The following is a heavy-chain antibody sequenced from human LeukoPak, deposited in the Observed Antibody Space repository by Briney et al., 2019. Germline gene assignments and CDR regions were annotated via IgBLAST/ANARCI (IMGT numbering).Heavy chain of an antibody. CDR2: INPGDSDT. D-gene: IGHD6-19*01. J-gene: IGHJ4*02. CDR3: TRLVRGSGWFPFDY. Sequence: GASLKISCKGSGYTFTNYWIAWVRQLPGKGLEWMGIINPGDSDTRYRPSFQGQVTISADKSINTAYLQWSSLKASDTAIYYCTRLVRGSGWFPFDYWGQGTLVIVSS. CDR1: GYTFTNYW. V-gene: IGHV5-51*01.